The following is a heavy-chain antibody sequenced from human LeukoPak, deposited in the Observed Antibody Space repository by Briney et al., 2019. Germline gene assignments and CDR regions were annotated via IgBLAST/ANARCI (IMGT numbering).Heavy chain of an antibody. CDR1: GGTFSSYA. CDR2: IIPIFGTA. J-gene: IGHJ5*02. Sequence: ASVKVSCKASGGTFSSYAISWVRQAPGQGLEWMGGIIPIFGTANYAQKFQGRVTITADESTSTAYMELSSLRPEDTAVYYCAREIAAAGIGWFDPWGQGTLVTVSS. CDR3: AREIAAAGIGWFDP. D-gene: IGHD6-13*01. V-gene: IGHV1-69*01.